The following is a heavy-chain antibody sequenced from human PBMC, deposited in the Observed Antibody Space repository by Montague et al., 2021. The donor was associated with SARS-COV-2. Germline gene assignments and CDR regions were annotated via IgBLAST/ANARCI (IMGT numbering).Heavy chain of an antibody. V-gene: IGHV4-30-2*06. CDR2: IYQSGSA. CDR1: GGSVSSGDYS. D-gene: IGHD1-1*01. J-gene: IGHJ6*02. CDR3: ATGTRTYGMDF. Sequence: TLSLTCVVSGGSVSSGDYSWSWIRQSPGKGLEWIGYIYQSGSAYYNPSLKCRVTISIDTSNNQFSLNLRSVTAADTGLYYCATGTRTYGMDFWGQGTTVTVSS.